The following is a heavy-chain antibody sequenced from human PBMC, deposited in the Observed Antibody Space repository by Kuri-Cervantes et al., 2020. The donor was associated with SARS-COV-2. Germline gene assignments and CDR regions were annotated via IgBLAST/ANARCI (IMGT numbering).Heavy chain of an antibody. CDR1: GGSISSSNW. Sequence: SETLSLTCAVSGGSISSSNWWGWVRQPPGKGLEWIGEIYHSGSTNYNPSLQSRVTISVDTSKKQFSLKLRSVTAADTAIYYCARRRGAITGPGGYFDYWGQGALATVSS. J-gene: IGHJ4*02. V-gene: IGHV4-4*02. D-gene: IGHD1-1*01. CDR3: ARRRGAITGPGGYFDY. CDR2: IYHSGST.